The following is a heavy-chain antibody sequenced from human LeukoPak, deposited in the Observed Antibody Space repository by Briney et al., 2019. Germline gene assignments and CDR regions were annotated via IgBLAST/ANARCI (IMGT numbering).Heavy chain of an antibody. J-gene: IGHJ4*01. V-gene: IGHV5-51*01. CDR1: GSPFTSYW. CDR2: IYPGDTDT. Sequence: GAPLKIPCKRSGSPFTSYWIGWVRQIPGKGLEWMGIIYPGDTDTRYSPSFQGKVTVSADKSITTAYLQWSSLKASDTAMYYCARQLDHGDYDYWGQGTQVTVSS. CDR3: ARQLDHGDYDY. D-gene: IGHD4-17*01.